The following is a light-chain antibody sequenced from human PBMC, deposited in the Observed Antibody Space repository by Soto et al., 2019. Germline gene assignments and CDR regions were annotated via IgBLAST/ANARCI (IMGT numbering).Light chain of an antibody. V-gene: IGLV1-51*01. Sequence: QSVLTQPPSVSAAPGQRVTISCSGSSSNIGGNSVSWYQQLPGTAPKLLIYDDDKRPSGIPDRFSGSKSGTSATLGITGFQTGDEADYYCCSYTSSTNYVFGAGTKVTVL. CDR3: CSYTSSTNYV. CDR2: DDD. J-gene: IGLJ1*01. CDR1: SSNIGGNS.